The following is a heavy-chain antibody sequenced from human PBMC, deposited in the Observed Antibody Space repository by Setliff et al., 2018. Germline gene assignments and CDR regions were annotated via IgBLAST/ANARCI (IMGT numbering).Heavy chain of an antibody. CDR2: IHPSGAS. CDR1: GGSMSGYF. D-gene: IGHD2-21*02. Sequence: SETLSLTCTVSGGSMSGYFWTWIRQPAGKGLEWIGRIHPSGASNYNPSLMSRLTMSIDTSNNHFTLKVNSVTAADTAVYYCARQTATGSSATFDSWGQGTLVTVSS. J-gene: IGHJ4*02. V-gene: IGHV4-4*07. CDR3: ARQTATGSSATFDS.